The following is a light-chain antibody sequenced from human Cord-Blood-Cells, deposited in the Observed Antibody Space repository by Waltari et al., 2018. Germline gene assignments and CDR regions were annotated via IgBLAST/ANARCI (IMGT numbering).Light chain of an antibody. J-gene: IGLJ1*01. CDR3: CSYAGSSTYV. CDR2: EVI. Sequence: SALTQPASVSGPPGQSITISCTGTSSDVGSYNLVSWYQQHPGKAPKRMIYEVIKRPSGVSNRCAGSESGNTASLTIAGLQAEDEADYYCCSYAGSSTYVFGTGTKVTVL. CDR1: SSDVGSYNL. V-gene: IGLV2-23*02.